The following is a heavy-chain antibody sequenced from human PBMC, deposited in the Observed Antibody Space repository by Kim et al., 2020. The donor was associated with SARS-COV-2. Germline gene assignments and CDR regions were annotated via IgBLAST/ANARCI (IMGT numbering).Heavy chain of an antibody. D-gene: IGHD3-10*01. J-gene: IGHJ4*02. V-gene: IGHV3-21*01. Sequence: GKGRFTISRDNAKNSLYLQMNSLRAEDTAVYYCARDWVEVRGAPRSFDYWGQGTLVTVSS. CDR3: ARDWVEVRGAPRSFDY.